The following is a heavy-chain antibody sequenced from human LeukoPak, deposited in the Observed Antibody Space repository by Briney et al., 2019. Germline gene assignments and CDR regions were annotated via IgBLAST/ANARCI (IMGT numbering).Heavy chain of an antibody. CDR2: INHSGST. D-gene: IGHD2-2*01. V-gene: IGHV4-34*01. CDR3: ARLRLGYCSSTSCYEVMDV. Sequence: PSETLSLTCAVYGGSFSGYYWSWIRQPPGKGLEWIGEINHSGSTNYNPSLKSRVTISVETSKNQFSLKLSSVTAADTAVYYCARLRLGYCSSTSCYEVMDVWGQGTTVTVSS. J-gene: IGHJ6*02. CDR1: GGSFSGYY.